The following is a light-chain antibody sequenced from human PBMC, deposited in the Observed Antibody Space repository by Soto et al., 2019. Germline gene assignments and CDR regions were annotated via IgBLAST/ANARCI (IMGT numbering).Light chain of an antibody. CDR2: AAS. Sequence: DIQMTQSPSSVSASVGDRVTITCRASQDIRSRLAWYQQKPGKAPNLLIYAASSMQSGVPSRFSGSGSGTDFTLTISSLQPEDFATYYCQQPNSFPLTFGGGTKVEIK. CDR3: QQPNSFPLT. CDR1: QDIRSR. V-gene: IGKV1D-12*01. J-gene: IGKJ4*01.